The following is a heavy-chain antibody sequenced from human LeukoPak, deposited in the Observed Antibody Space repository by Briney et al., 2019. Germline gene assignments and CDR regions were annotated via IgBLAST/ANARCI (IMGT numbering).Heavy chain of an antibody. J-gene: IGHJ4*02. CDR1: GGSISSGGYY. V-gene: IGHV4-31*03. CDR3: ARVRSIFPDY. CDR2: IYYSGST. Sequence: NPSETLSLTCTVSGGSISSGGYYWSWIRQHPGKGLEWIGYIYYSGSTYYNPSLKSRVTISVDTSKNQFSLKLSSVTAADTAVYYCARVRSIFPDYWGQGTLVTVSS. D-gene: IGHD6-6*01.